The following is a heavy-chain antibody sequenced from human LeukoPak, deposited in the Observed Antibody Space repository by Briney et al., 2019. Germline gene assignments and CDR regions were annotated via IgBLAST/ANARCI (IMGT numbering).Heavy chain of an antibody. CDR3: AKNSDYSWQYFFDY. J-gene: IGHJ4*02. V-gene: IGHV3-23*01. CDR2: ISGGGGPT. D-gene: IGHD4-11*01. Sequence: GGSLRLSCSASGFTVSSNYMSWVRQAPGKGLEWVSAISGGGGPTYYADSVKGRFTISRDNSKNTLYLQMNSLRAEDAAVYFCAKNSDYSWQYFFDYWGQGTLVTVCS. CDR1: GFTVSSNY.